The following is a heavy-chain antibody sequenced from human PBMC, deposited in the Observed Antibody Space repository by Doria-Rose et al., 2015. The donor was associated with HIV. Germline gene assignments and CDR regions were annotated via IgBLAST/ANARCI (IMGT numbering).Heavy chain of an antibody. Sequence: QVTLKESGPVLVKPTETLTLTCTVSGVSLSSPGMGVSWIRQPPGKALEWLANIFSDDERSYKTSLKSRLTISRGTSQSQVFLTMTDMDPVDTATYYCARIKSSRWYHKYYFDFRGQGTLVIVSA. CDR1: GVSLSSPGMG. CDR3: ARIKSSRWYHKYYFDF. J-gene: IGHJ4*02. CDR2: IFSDDER. D-gene: IGHD6-13*01. V-gene: IGHV2-26*01.